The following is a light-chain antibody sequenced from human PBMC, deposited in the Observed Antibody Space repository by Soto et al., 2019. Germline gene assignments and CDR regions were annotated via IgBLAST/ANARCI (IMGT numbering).Light chain of an antibody. V-gene: IGKV3-11*01. J-gene: IGKJ4*01. CDR1: QSVDIY. CDR2: DAS. CDR3: QQRKNWPPLT. Sequence: ETVLTQSPAILSLSPGERATLSCRASQSVDIYLAWYQQKPGQAPRLLIYDASNRATGIPARFSGSGSGTDFTLTISSLEPEDFAVYYCQQRKNWPPLTFGGGTKVEIK.